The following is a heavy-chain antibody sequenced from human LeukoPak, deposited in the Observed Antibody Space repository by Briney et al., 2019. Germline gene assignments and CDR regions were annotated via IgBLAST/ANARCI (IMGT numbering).Heavy chain of an antibody. Sequence: GGSLRLSCAASGFTFSSYEMNWVRQAPGKGLEWVSYISSSGSTIYYADSAKGRFTISRDNAKNSLYLQMNSLRAEDTAVYYCARDYDSSGYYGPYFDYWGQGTLVTVPS. D-gene: IGHD3-22*01. V-gene: IGHV3-48*03. CDR3: ARDYDSSGYYGPYFDY. J-gene: IGHJ4*02. CDR1: GFTFSSYE. CDR2: ISSSGSTI.